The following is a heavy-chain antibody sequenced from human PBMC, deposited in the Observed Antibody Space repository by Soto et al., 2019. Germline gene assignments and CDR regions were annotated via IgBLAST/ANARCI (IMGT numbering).Heavy chain of an antibody. Sequence: QVQLVESGGGVVQPGRSLRLSCAVSGFNFRTYGIHWVRQAPGKGPEWVAVISYDGSEKYYADSVKGRFTISRDNSKNTLYLQMNSLRSDDTAVYYCAKADYYDNTELLEPTGFDYWGQGTLVNFPS. V-gene: IGHV3-30*18. J-gene: IGHJ4*02. CDR1: GFNFRTYG. D-gene: IGHD3-22*01. CDR3: AKADYYDNTELLEPTGFDY. CDR2: ISYDGSEK.